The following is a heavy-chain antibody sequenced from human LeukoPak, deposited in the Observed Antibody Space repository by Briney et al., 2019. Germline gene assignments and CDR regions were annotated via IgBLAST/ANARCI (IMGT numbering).Heavy chain of an antibody. Sequence: PGGSLRLSCAASGFTFSSYAMHWVRQAPGKGLEWVAVISSDGSNKYYADSVKGRFTISRDKSKNTLYLQMNSLRAEDTAVYYCARGRATYYDFWSGYYSDYWGQGTLVTVSS. CDR3: ARGRATYYDFWSGYYSDY. J-gene: IGHJ4*02. D-gene: IGHD3-3*01. V-gene: IGHV3-30-3*01. CDR2: ISSDGSNK. CDR1: GFTFSSYA.